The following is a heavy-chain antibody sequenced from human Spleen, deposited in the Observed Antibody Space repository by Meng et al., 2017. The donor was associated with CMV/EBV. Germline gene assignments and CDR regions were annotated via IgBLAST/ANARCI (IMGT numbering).Heavy chain of an antibody. CDR1: GGSISSYY. CDR2: IYYSGST. Sequence: ESLKISCTVSGGSISSYYWSWIRQPPGKGLEWIGYIYYSGSTNYNPSLKSRVTISVDTSKNQFSLKVRSVTAADTAVYYCARGGASGGNNPFDLWGPGTMVTVSS. CDR3: ARGGASGGNNPFDL. V-gene: IGHV4-59*01. J-gene: IGHJ3*01. D-gene: IGHD1-26*01.